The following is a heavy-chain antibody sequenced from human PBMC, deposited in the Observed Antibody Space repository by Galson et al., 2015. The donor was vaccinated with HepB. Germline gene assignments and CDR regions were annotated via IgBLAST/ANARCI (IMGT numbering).Heavy chain of an antibody. CDR1: GGSISSYY. CDR3: ARSMNFRGVANWFDP. D-gene: IGHD2/OR15-2a*01. CDR2: IYYSGST. J-gene: IGHJ5*02. V-gene: IGHV4-59*01. Sequence: SETLSLTCTVSGGSISSYYWSWIRQPPGKGLEWIGYIYYSGSTNYNPSLKSRVTISVDTSKNQFSLKLSSVTAADTAVYYCARSMNFRGVANWFDPWGQGTLVTVSS.